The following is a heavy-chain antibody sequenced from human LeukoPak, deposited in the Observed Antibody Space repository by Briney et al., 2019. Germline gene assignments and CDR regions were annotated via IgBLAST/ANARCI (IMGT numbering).Heavy chain of an antibody. J-gene: IGHJ5*02. CDR1: GYRFTGYY. CDR2: INPNGGGT. CDR3: ARGTEGGSSNWFDP. D-gene: IGHD2-15*01. Sequence: ASVKVSCKASGYRFTGYYMHWVRQAPGQGLEWMGCINPNGGGTNYAQKFQGRVTMTRDTSISTAYMELSRLRSDDTAVYYCARGTEGGSSNWFDPWGQGTLVTVSS. V-gene: IGHV1-2*02.